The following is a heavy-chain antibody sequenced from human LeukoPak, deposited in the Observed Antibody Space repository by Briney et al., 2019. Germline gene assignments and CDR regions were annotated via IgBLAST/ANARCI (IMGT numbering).Heavy chain of an antibody. CDR3: ASSLCAGGDSSGYLY. CDR2: IYYSRST. J-gene: IGHJ4*02. D-gene: IGHD3-22*01. Sequence: SETLSFTCTVSGVSISSSSYYWGWIRQPPGKGLEWIASIYYSRSTYYNPSIKSRVTISVDTSKNQFSLKLSSVTAADTAVYYCASSLCAGGDSSGYLYWGQGTLVTVSS. V-gene: IGHV4-39*07. CDR1: GVSISSSSYY.